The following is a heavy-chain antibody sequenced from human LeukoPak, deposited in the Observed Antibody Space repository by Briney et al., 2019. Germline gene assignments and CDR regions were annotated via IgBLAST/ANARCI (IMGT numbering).Heavy chain of an antibody. Sequence: GSSVKVSCKASGGTFSSYAISWVRQAPGQGLEWMGGIIPIFGTANYAQKFQGRVTITADESTSTAYMELSSLRSEDTAVYYCARVVGYCSGGSCYSSFYYYYYMDVWGKGTTVTISS. CDR3: ARVVGYCSGGSCYSSFYYYYYMDV. J-gene: IGHJ6*03. CDR1: GGTFSSYA. CDR2: IIPIFGTA. D-gene: IGHD2-15*01. V-gene: IGHV1-69*01.